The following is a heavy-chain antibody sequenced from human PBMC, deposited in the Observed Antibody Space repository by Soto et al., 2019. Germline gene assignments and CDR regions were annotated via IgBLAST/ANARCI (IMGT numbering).Heavy chain of an antibody. Sequence: ASVKVSCKASGYTYISYAIHWVRQAPGQRLEWMGWINADDDGTKYSQRFQGRITITRDTSASTTYMELSSLTSEDTAIYYCASTTGTYALEIWGQGTPVTVSS. CDR3: ASTTGTYALEI. J-gene: IGHJ4*02. V-gene: IGHV1-3*01. D-gene: IGHD1-1*01. CDR2: INADDDGT. CDR1: GYTYISYA.